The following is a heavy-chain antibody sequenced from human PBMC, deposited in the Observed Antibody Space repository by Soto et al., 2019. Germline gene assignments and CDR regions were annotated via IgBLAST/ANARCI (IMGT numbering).Heavy chain of an antibody. Sequence: EVQLVESGGGLVQPGRSLRLSCAASGFTFDDYAMHWVRQAPGKGLEWVSGISWNSGSIGYADSVKGRFTTSRDNAKNSLYLPMNSLRAEDTALYYCATDLYSSSSNDAFDIWGQGTMVTVSS. CDR3: ATDLYSSSSNDAFDI. CDR2: ISWNSGSI. V-gene: IGHV3-9*01. D-gene: IGHD6-13*01. CDR1: GFTFDDYA. J-gene: IGHJ3*02.